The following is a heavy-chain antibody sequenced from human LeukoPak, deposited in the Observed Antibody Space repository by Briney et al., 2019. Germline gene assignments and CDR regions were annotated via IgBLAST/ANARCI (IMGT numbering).Heavy chain of an antibody. Sequence: GGSLRLSCAASRFTFSSYAMHWVRQAPGKGLDWVAVISYDGSNKYYADSVKGRFTISRDNSKNTLYLQMNSLRAEDTAVYYCAGGSYSTVGYYGMDVWGQGTTVTVSS. CDR1: RFTFSSYA. V-gene: IGHV3-30-3*01. CDR3: AGGSYSTVGYYGMDV. D-gene: IGHD1-26*01. J-gene: IGHJ6*02. CDR2: ISYDGSNK.